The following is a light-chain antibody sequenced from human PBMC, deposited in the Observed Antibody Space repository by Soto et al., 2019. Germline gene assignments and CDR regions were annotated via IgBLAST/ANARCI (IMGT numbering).Light chain of an antibody. Sequence: DIQMTQSPSALSASVGDRVTITCRASQGIRNYLAWYQQKPGTAPKLLIYAASTLQSGVPSRFSGSGSGTDFTLSISGLQPEDVATYYCQRYNSGPPFTFCPGTKVDIK. J-gene: IGKJ3*01. CDR2: AAS. V-gene: IGKV1-27*01. CDR3: QRYNSGPPFT. CDR1: QGIRNY.